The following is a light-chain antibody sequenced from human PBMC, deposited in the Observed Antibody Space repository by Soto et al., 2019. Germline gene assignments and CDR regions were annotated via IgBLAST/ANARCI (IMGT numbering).Light chain of an antibody. Sequence: EMVMTQSPAILSVSPGESATLSCRASQSISSNLAWYQQKPGQAPRLLMFRTSSRATGFPARFSGSGSGTEFNLTISSLQSEDFGVYYCQQYNNWPQTFGQGTQGGYQ. CDR2: RTS. J-gene: IGKJ1*01. CDR3: QQYNNWPQT. CDR1: QSISSN. V-gene: IGKV3-15*01.